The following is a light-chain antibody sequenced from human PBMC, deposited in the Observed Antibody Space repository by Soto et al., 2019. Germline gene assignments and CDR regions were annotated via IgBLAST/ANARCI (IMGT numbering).Light chain of an antibody. J-gene: IGKJ2*01. CDR1: QSVATN. Sequence: IVMTQSPATLSLSLGERATLSCRASQSVATNLAWYQQKPGQAPRLLIYETSTRATGIPARFSGSGTGTEFTLTISSLQSEDFAVYYCQHHNHLPSFGQGTNLEIK. V-gene: IGKV3-15*01. CDR2: ETS. CDR3: QHHNHLPS.